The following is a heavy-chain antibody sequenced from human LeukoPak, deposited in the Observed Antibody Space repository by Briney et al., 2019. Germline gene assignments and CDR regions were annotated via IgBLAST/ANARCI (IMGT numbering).Heavy chain of an antibody. Sequence: GRSLRLSCAASGFTFSSYAMHWVRQAPGKGLEWVAVISYDGSNKYYADSVKGRFTISRDNSKNTLYLQMNSLRAEDTALYFCARVISTTYKYMDVWGQGTPVTVSS. CDR1: GFTFSSYA. V-gene: IGHV3-30-3*01. CDR2: ISYDGSNK. D-gene: IGHD2-21*01. J-gene: IGHJ6*02. CDR3: ARVISTTYKYMDV.